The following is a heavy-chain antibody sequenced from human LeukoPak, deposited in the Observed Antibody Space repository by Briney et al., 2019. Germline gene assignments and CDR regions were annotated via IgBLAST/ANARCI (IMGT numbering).Heavy chain of an antibody. J-gene: IGHJ6*02. CDR1: GFTFSRYD. Sequence: TGGALRLSWAAPGFTFSRYDKHWGRQATGKGVEWGSGINTDGVTYCPGSVKGRFTISRENARNSLYLQMNSLRAEDTAVYYCATGGAPAHYAMDVWGQGTTVTVSS. V-gene: IGHV3-13*01. CDR2: INTDGVT. CDR3: ATGGAPAHYAMDV. D-gene: IGHD1-26*01.